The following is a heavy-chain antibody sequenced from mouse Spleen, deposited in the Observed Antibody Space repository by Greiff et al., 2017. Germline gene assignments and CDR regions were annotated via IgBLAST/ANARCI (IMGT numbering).Heavy chain of an antibody. J-gene: IGHJ3*01. CDR1: GYSFPDYN. D-gene: IGHD2-2*01. V-gene: IGHV1-39*01. Sequence: VQLKQSGPELVKPGASVKISCKASGYSFPDYNMNWVKQSNGKRLEWIGVINPNYGTPSYNQKLKGKATLTVDQSSSTAYMQLNSLTSKDSAVYYCYLNGYDWAYWGQGTLVTVSA. CDR3: YLNGYDWAY. CDR2: INPNYGTP.